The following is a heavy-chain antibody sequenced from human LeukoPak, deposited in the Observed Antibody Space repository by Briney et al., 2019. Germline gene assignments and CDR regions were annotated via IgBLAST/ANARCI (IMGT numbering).Heavy chain of an antibody. V-gene: IGHV1-69*13. CDR3: ARDAGYCSSTSCSDNFDY. CDR1: GGTFSSYA. CDR2: IIPIFGTA. J-gene: IGHJ4*02. Sequence: ASVKVSCKASGGTFSSYAISWVRQAPGQGLEWMGGIIPIFGTANYAQKFRGRVTITADESTSTAYMELSSLRSEDTAVYYCARDAGYCSSTSCSDNFDYWGQGTLVTVSS. D-gene: IGHD2-2*01.